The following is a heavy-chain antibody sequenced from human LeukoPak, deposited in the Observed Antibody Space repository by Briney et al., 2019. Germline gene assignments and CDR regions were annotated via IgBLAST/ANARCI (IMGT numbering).Heavy chain of an antibody. J-gene: IGHJ4*02. V-gene: IGHV3-21*06. Sequence: GGSLRLSCTASGLTFSTSGFNWVRQAPGKGLEWVASIGPTGSDRYHADSIKGRFTISRDNANNFLYLQMNSLSAEDTAVYYCATETNGRHYDYWGQGTLLTVSS. CDR2: IGPTGSDR. CDR1: GLTFSTSG. CDR3: ATETNGRHYDY. D-gene: IGHD1-14*01.